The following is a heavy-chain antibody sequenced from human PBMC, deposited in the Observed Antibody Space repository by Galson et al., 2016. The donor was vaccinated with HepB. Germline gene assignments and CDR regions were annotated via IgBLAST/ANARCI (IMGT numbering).Heavy chain of an antibody. CDR2: INHSGNT. Sequence: FNGYYWTWIRQPPGKGLEWIGEINHSGNTNYNPSLKSRVNLSVDMSKKQFTLELTSVTAADTAIYYCARGTYYDSATRFDPWGQGTPVTVAS. D-gene: IGHD3-3*01. V-gene: IGHV4-34*01. CDR1: FNGYY. J-gene: IGHJ5*02. CDR3: ARGTYYDSATRFDP.